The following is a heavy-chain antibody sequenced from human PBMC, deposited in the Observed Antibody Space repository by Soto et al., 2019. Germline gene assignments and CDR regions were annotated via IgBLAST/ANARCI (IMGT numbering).Heavy chain of an antibody. J-gene: IGHJ6*03. V-gene: IGHV3-7*01. CDR1: GFTFGSYW. D-gene: IGHD2-2*01. CDR3: VRGFGRPSCPCYIDV. Sequence: EEQLVESGGGLVQPGGSLRLSCEASGFTFGSYWMSWVRQAPGKGLEWVATIRQDGSEKHPVASVKGRFTMSRDNAQHSLFLQINSLRAEDRAVYHCVRGFGRPSCPCYIDVWGKRTTVSVSS. CDR2: IRQDGSEK.